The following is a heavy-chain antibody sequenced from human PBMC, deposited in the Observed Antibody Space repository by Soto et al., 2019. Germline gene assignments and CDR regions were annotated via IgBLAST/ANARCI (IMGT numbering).Heavy chain of an antibody. CDR1: GYTFSNFW. V-gene: IGHV5-51*01. CDR3: ARSPRSSPYFDF. CDR2: IYPGDHET. Sequence: GEPLKISCQRSGYTFSNFWIGWVRQLPGQGLEWMGIIYPGDHETRYSPSFLGKVTISAETSINTAYLQWSSLEASDSAFYFCARSPRSSPYFDFWGQGALVTVSS. D-gene: IGHD6-13*01. J-gene: IGHJ4*02.